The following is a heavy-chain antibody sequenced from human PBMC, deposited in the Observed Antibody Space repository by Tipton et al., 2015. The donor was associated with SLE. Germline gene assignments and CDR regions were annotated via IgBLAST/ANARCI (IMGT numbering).Heavy chain of an antibody. D-gene: IGHD2-2*02. CDR2: IYYSGST. Sequence: TLSLTCTVSGGSISSSSYYWGWIRQPPGKGLEWIGSIYYSGSTYYNESLQSRVTISIDTSKNHFSLKLYSVTAADTAVYYCAREDSSSWFYTRFDPWGQGTLVTVSS. V-gene: IGHV4-39*07. J-gene: IGHJ5*02. CDR1: GGSISSSSYY. CDR3: AREDSSSWFYTRFDP.